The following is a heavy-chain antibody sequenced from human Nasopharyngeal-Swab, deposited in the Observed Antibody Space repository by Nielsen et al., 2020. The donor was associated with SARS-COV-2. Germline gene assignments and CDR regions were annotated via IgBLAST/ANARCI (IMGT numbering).Heavy chain of an antibody. J-gene: IGHJ3*02. CDR2: INPSGGST. CDR3: ARDRGVNDYVWGSYRKSDAFDI. CDR1: GYTFTSYY. Sequence: ASVKVSCKASGYTFTSYYMHWVRQAPGQGLEWMGIINPSGGSTSYAQKFQGRVTMTRDTSTSTVYMELSSLRSEDTAEYYCARDRGVNDYVWGSYRKSDAFDIWGQGTMVTVSS. D-gene: IGHD3-16*02. V-gene: IGHV1-46*01.